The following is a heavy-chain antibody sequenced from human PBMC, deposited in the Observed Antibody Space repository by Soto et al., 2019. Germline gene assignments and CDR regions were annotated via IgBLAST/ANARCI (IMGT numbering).Heavy chain of an antibody. CDR1: GFTFTNYF. V-gene: IGHV1-46*01. CDR3: ARGDVRGSSVFYSSYGMDV. D-gene: IGHD1-26*01. J-gene: IGHJ6*02. CDR2: ISPYDGST. Sequence: QVQLVQSGAEVKKPGASVKVSCKASGFTFTNYFFHWVRQAPRQGLEWMGIISPYDGSTNYVQRLQGRVTINRDTSTSTVYMELSSLRSEDTAVYYCARGDVRGSSVFYSSYGMDVWGHGTTVTVSS.